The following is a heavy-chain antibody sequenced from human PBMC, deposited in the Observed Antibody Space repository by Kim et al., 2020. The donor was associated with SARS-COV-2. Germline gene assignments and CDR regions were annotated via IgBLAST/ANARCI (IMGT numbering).Heavy chain of an antibody. J-gene: IGHJ5*02. V-gene: IGHV1-3*01. Sequence: ASVKVSCKASGYTFSRYAIHWMRQAPGQRLEWMGWIDAGGGNTKYSQRFQGRVTITRDTSASTTYMELSSLRSEDTGIYYCARGYSATGIDPWGQGTLVTVSS. D-gene: IGHD2-15*01. CDR3: ARGYSATGIDP. CDR2: IDAGGGNT. CDR1: GYTFSRYA.